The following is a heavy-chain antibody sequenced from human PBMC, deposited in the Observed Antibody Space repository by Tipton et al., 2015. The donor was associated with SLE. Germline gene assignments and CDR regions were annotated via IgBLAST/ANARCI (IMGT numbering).Heavy chain of an antibody. CDR2: LYTVGRT. D-gene: IGHD1-26*01. V-gene: IGHV4-4*08. Sequence: GLVKPSETLSLTCSVSGASISSYFWTWIRQSPEKGLEWIGYLYTVGRTNYNPSLKSRVTISVDTSRNQFSLKLTSVTAADTALYYCARVGDTNVFDIWGQGTMVTVSS. J-gene: IGHJ3*02. CDR3: ARVGDTNVFDI. CDR1: GASISSYF.